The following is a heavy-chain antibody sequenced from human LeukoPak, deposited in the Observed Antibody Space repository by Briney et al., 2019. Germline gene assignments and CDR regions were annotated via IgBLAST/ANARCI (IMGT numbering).Heavy chain of an antibody. CDR3: AKGLTVFGVVDF. CDR2: ISGSGGST. CDR1: GFTFSSYA. D-gene: IGHD3-3*01. J-gene: IGHJ4*02. Sequence: GGSLRLSCADSGFTFSSYAMSWVRQAPGKGLEWVSAISGSGGSTYYADSVKGRFTISRDNSKNTLYLQMHGLETEDTAVYYCAKGLTVFGVVDFWGQGALVTVSS. V-gene: IGHV3-23*01.